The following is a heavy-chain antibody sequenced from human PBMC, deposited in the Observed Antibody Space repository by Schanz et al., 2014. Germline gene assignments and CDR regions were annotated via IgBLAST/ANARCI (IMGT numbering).Heavy chain of an antibody. Sequence: QVQLQESGPGLVKPSQTLSLTCTVSGGSIRSGTYYWSWIRQPAGKALEWVGLVFPNGITNYNPSLKSRVPISLDTANNHFSRALTSLTAADTAVYYCARDTTWRLDLWGRGTLVTVSS. V-gene: IGHV4-61*02. D-gene: IGHD1-1*01. J-gene: IGHJ2*01. CDR1: GGSIRSGTYY. CDR2: VFPNGIT. CDR3: ARDTTWRLDL.